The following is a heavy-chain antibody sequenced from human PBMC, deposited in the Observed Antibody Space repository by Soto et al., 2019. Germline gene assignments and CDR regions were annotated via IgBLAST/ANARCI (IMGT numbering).Heavy chain of an antibody. V-gene: IGHV5-51*01. J-gene: IGHJ6*02. Sequence: PGESLKISCKGSGYSFTSYWIGWVRQMPGKGLEWMGIIYPGDSDTRYSPSFQGQVTISADKSISTAYLQWSSLKASDTAMYYCARHPIAAAGDYYYYYGMDVWGQGTTVTVSS. CDR3: ARHPIAAAGDYYYYYGMDV. CDR2: IYPGDSDT. CDR1: GYSFTSYW. D-gene: IGHD6-13*01.